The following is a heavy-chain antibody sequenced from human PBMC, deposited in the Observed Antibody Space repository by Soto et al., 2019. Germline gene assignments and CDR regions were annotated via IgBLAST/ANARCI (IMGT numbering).Heavy chain of an antibody. J-gene: IGHJ5*02. CDR2: IYYSGST. D-gene: IGHD2-2*01. CDR3: ARADCSSTSCWFDP. CDR1: GGSISSGGYY. V-gene: IGHV4-31*03. Sequence: QVQLQESGPGLVKPSQTLSLTCTASGGSISSGGYYWSWIRQHPGKGLEWIGYIYYSGSTYYNPSLKSRVTISVDTSKNQFSLKLSSVTAADTAVYYCARADCSSTSCWFDPWGQGTLVTVSS.